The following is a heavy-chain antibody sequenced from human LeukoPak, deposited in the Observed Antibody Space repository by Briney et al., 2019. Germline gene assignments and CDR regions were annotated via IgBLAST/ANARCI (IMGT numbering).Heavy chain of an antibody. V-gene: IGHV1-8*01. CDR2: MNPNSGNT. CDR3: ARAVVAATSLYYYYYMDV. CDR1: GYTFTSYD. J-gene: IGHJ6*03. D-gene: IGHD2-15*01. Sequence: ASVKVSCKASGYTFTSYDINWVRQATGQGLEWMGWMNPNSGNTGYAQKFQGRVTMTRNTSISTAYMELSSLRSGDTAVYYCARAVVAATSLYYYYYMDVWGKGTTVTISS.